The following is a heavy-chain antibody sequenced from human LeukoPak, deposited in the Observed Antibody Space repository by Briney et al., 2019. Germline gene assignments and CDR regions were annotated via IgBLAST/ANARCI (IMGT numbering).Heavy chain of an antibody. Sequence: HGESLKISCKGSGYSFTSYWISWVRQMPGKGLEWMGRIDPSDSYTNYSPSFQGHVTISADKSISTAYLQWSSLKASDTAMYYCARHVIYGDYDPNWFDPWGQGTLVTVSS. CDR3: ARHVIYGDYDPNWFDP. V-gene: IGHV5-10-1*01. D-gene: IGHD4-17*01. J-gene: IGHJ5*02. CDR1: GYSFTSYW. CDR2: IDPSDSYT.